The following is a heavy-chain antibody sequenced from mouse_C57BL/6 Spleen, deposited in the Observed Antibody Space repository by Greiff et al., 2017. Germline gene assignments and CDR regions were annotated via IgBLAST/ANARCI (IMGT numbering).Heavy chain of an antibody. CDR2: INPNYGTP. V-gene: IGHV1-39*01. Sequence: VQLQQSGPELVKPGASVKISCKASGYSFTDYNMNWVKQSNGKSLEWIGVINPNYGTPSYNQKFKGKATLTLDQSSSTAYMQLNSLTSEDSAVYSFARAAYYSTYPLFAYWRQGTTLTVSS. D-gene: IGHD2-5*01. CDR1: GYSFTDYN. J-gene: IGHJ2*01. CDR3: ARAAYYSTYPLFAY.